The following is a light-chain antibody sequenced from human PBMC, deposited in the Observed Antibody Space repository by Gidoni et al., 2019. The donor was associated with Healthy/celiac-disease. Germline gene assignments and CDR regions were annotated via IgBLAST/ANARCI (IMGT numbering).Light chain of an antibody. Sequence: QSALTQPASVSGSPGQSITISCTGTSSDVGSYNLVSWYQQHPGKAPKLMIYEGSKRPSGVSNRFSGSKSGNTASLTISGLQAEDEADYYCCSYAAFTVVGGGTKLTVL. J-gene: IGLJ2*01. CDR1: SSDVGSYNL. CDR2: EGS. V-gene: IGLV2-23*01. CDR3: CSYAAFTV.